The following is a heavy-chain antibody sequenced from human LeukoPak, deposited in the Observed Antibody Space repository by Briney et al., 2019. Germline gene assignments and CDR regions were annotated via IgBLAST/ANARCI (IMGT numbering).Heavy chain of an antibody. J-gene: IGHJ4*02. CDR2: IYYSGST. Sequence: SQTLSLTCTVSGGSISSGRYYWSSIRQHPRKGLEWIGYIYYSGSTYYNPSLKSRVTISVDTSKNQFSLKLSSVTAADTAVYYCARYYDSSGYYRYFDYWGQGTLVTVSS. D-gene: IGHD3-22*01. CDR3: ARYYDSSGYYRYFDY. CDR1: GGSISSGRYY. V-gene: IGHV4-31*03.